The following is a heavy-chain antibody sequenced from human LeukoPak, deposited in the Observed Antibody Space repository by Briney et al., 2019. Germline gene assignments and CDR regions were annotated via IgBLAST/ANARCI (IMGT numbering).Heavy chain of an antibody. V-gene: IGHV3-53*01. CDR3: ARERRDTSAFYGMDV. CDR2: IYSGGST. Sequence: GGSLRLSCAASGLTLSSDYMNWVRQAPGKGLEWVSVIYSGGSTFYVDSVKGRFTISRDNSKDTVYLQMNNLRAEDTAVYYCARERRDTSAFYGMDVWGQGTPVTVSS. CDR1: GLTLSSDY. J-gene: IGHJ6*02. D-gene: IGHD6-19*01.